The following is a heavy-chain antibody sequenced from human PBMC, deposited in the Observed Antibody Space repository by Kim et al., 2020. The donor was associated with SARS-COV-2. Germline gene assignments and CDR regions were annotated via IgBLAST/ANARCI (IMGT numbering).Heavy chain of an antibody. J-gene: IGHJ4*02. CDR3: ARGVEH. Sequence: YDSGHASYTPSLKGRVSISVDTSKKHFSLRMTSVTAADTAIYFCARGVEHWGQGTLVTVSS. V-gene: IGHV4-30-2*04. CDR2: YDSGHA. D-gene: IGHD2-21*01.